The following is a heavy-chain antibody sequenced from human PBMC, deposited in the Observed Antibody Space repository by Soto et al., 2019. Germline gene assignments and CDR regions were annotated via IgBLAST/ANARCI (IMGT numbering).Heavy chain of an antibody. Sequence: ASVKVSCKASGYTFTSYAMHWVRQAPGQRLEWMGWINAGNGNTKYSQKFQGRVTITRDTSASTAYMELSSLRSEDTAVYYCARDMEGQNWFDPWGQGTLVTAPQ. D-gene: IGHD1-1*01. CDR1: GYTFTSYA. V-gene: IGHV1-3*01. CDR2: INAGNGNT. J-gene: IGHJ5*02. CDR3: ARDMEGQNWFDP.